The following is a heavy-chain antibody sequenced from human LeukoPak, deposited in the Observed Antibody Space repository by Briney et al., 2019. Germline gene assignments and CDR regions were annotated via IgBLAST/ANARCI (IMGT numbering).Heavy chain of an antibody. V-gene: IGHV1-18*01. CDR1: GYTCTSYG. D-gene: IGHD3-3*01. CDR3: ARDLGDYDFWSGYEGFDP. Sequence: ASVKVSCKASGYTCTSYGISWVRQAPGQGLEWMGWISAYNGNTNYAQKLQGRVTMTTDTSTSTAYMELRSLRSDDTAVYYCARDLGDYDFWSGYEGFDPWGQGTLVTVSS. J-gene: IGHJ5*02. CDR2: ISAYNGNT.